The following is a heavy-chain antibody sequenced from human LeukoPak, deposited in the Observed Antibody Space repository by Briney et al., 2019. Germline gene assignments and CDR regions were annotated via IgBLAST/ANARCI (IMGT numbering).Heavy chain of an antibody. CDR3: ALLDGYSYGYDY. Sequence: WASVKVSCKASGGTFSSYAISWVRQAPGQGLEWMGGIIPIFGTANYAQKFQGRVTITADESTSTAYMGLSSLRSEDTAVYYCALLDGYSYGYDYWGQGTLVTVSS. V-gene: IGHV1-69*13. J-gene: IGHJ4*02. CDR1: GGTFSSYA. CDR2: IIPIFGTA. D-gene: IGHD5-18*01.